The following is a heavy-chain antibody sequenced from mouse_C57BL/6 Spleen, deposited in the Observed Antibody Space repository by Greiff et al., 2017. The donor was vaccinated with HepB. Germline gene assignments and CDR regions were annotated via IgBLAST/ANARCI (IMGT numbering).Heavy chain of an antibody. Sequence: QVQLQQPGAELVKPGASVKMSCKASGYTFTSYWITWVKQRPGQGLEWIGDIYPGSGSTNYNEKFKSKATLTVDTSSSTAYMQLSSLTSEDSAVYFCARTSYGNYGRYFDYWGQGTTLTVSS. V-gene: IGHV1-55*01. CDR2: IYPGSGST. D-gene: IGHD2-10*01. J-gene: IGHJ2*01. CDR3: ARTSYGNYGRYFDY. CDR1: GYTFTSYW.